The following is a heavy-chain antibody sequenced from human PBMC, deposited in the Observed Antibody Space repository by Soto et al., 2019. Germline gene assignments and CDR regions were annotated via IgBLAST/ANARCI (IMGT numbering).Heavy chain of an antibody. D-gene: IGHD3-16*01. Sequence: GGSLRLSCAASGFTFSNAWMSWVRQAPGKGLEWVGRIKSKTDGGTTDYAAPVKGRFTISRDDSKNTLYLQMNSLKTRDSAVYYCTTDGGGRGDPDYWGQGTLVTVSS. CDR1: GFTFSNAW. CDR3: TTDGGGRGDPDY. J-gene: IGHJ4*02. CDR2: IKSKTDGGTT. V-gene: IGHV3-15*01.